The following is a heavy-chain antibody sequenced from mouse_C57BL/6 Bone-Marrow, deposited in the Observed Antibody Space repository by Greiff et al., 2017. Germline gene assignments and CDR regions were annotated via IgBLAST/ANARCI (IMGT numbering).Heavy chain of an antibody. V-gene: IGHV1-69*01. CDR1: GYTFTSYW. D-gene: IGHD2-3*01. Sequence: VKLQQPGAELVMPGASVKLSCKASGYTFTSYWMHWVKQRPGQGLEWIGEIDPSDSYTNYNKKFKGKSTLTVDKSSSTAYMQLSSLTSEDSAVYYCAREDDGYYSAWFAYWGQGTLVTVSA. CDR2: IDPSDSYT. CDR3: AREDDGYYSAWFAY. J-gene: IGHJ3*01.